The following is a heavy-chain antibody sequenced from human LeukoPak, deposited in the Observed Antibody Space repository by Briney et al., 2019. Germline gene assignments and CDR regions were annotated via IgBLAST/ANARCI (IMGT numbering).Heavy chain of an antibody. CDR1: GGSISSSNW. Sequence: SETLSLTCAVSGGSISSSNWWSWVRPPPGKGLEWIGEINHSGSTNYNPSLKSRVNISVETSKNQLYLKVRSVTAAYTAVYYCAREVYYCSSTSCPGKNWFDPWGQGTLVTVSS. J-gene: IGHJ5*02. D-gene: IGHD2-2*01. V-gene: IGHV4-4*02. CDR3: AREVYYCSSTSCPGKNWFDP. CDR2: INHSGST.